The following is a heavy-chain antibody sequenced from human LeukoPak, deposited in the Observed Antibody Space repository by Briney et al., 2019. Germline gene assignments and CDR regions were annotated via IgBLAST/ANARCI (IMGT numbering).Heavy chain of an antibody. D-gene: IGHD4-17*01. V-gene: IGHV3-11*04. CDR1: GFTFSDYY. J-gene: IGHJ5*02. Sequence: PGGSLRLSCAASGFTFSDYYMSWIRQAPGKGLEWVSYISSSGSTIYYADSVKGRFTISRDNAKNSLYLQMNSLRAEDTAVYYCAGDQDDYGDYNWFDPWGQGTLVTVSS. CDR2: ISSSGSTI. CDR3: AGDQDDYGDYNWFDP.